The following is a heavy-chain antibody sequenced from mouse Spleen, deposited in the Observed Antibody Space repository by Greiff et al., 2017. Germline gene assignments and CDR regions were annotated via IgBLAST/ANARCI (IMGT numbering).Heavy chain of an antibody. J-gene: IGHJ3*01. Sequence: VQRVESGPELVKPGASVKLSCKASGYTFTSYDINWVKQRPGQGLEWIGWIYPRDGSTKYNEKFKGKATLTVDTSSSTAYMELHSLTSEDSAVYFCARGVTTAWFAYWGQGTLVTVSA. V-gene: IGHV1-85*01. D-gene: IGHD1-1*01. CDR2: IYPRDGST. CDR1: GYTFTSYD. CDR3: ARGVTTAWFAY.